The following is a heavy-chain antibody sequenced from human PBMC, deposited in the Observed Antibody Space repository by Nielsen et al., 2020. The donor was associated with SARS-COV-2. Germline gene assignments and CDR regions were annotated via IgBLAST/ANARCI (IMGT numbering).Heavy chain of an antibody. CDR1: GYTFTSYG. J-gene: IGHJ5*02. Sequence: ASVKVSCKASGYTFTSYGISWVRQAPGQGLEWMGWISAYNGNTNYAQKLQGRVTMTTDTSTSTAYMELRSLRSDDTAVYYCARVDDSSGYYLRNWFDPWCQGTLVTVSS. CDR3: ARVDDSSGYYLRNWFDP. CDR2: ISAYNGNT. D-gene: IGHD3-22*01. V-gene: IGHV1-18*01.